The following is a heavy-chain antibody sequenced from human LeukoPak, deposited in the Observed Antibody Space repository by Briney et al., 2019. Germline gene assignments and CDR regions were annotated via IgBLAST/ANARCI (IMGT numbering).Heavy chain of an antibody. CDR1: GGSFSGYY. Sequence: SETLSLTCAVYGGSFSGYYWSWIRQPPGRGLEWIGEINHSGSTNYNPSLKSRVTMSVDTSKNQFSLKLSSVTAADTAVYYCARGRKTAYYYYGMDVWGQGTTVTVSS. V-gene: IGHV4-34*01. CDR2: INHSGST. J-gene: IGHJ6*02. CDR3: ARGRKTAYYYYGMDV.